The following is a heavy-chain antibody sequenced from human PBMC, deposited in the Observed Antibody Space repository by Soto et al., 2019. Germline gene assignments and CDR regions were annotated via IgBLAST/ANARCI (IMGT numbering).Heavy chain of an antibody. D-gene: IGHD2-21*01. Sequence: SETLSLTCTVSNGSISSSYWSWIRQPPGRGLEWIGFIHYSGNPHPNPSLKSRVTMSIDTSKGQLSLKLSSVTAADTAVYYCASGSLDPYMVVGLLDVWGQGTTVTVSS. V-gene: IGHV4-59*01. CDR3: ASGSLDPYMVVGLLDV. CDR1: NGSISSSY. CDR2: IHYSGNP. J-gene: IGHJ6*02.